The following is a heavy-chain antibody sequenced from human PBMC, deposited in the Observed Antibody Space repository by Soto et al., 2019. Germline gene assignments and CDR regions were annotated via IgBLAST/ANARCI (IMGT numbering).Heavy chain of an antibody. Sequence: EVQLVESGGGLVQPGGSLRLSCAASGFTFSNAWMNWVRQAPGKGLEWVGRIKSKTDGGTTDYAAPVKGRFTISRDDSKNTLYLQMNSLKTEDTAVYYCTSGGVSDYYGMDVWGQGTTVTVSS. J-gene: IGHJ6*02. CDR3: TSGGVSDYYGMDV. D-gene: IGHD1-26*01. CDR2: IKSKTDGGTT. CDR1: GFTFSNAW. V-gene: IGHV3-15*07.